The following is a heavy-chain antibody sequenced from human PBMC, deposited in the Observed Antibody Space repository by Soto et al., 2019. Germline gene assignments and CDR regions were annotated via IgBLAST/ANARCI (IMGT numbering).Heavy chain of an antibody. J-gene: IGHJ6*02. CDR2: IYPSDSDI. CDR1: GYSFSTFW. V-gene: IGHV5-51*01. D-gene: IGHD1-26*01. Sequence: GESLKISCKGSGYSFSTFWIGWVRQMSGKGLEWMGIIYPSDSDIRYSPSFQGQVTISADTSISTAYLHWSGLKASDTAIYYCARLPAQYSWSYPFAGMVVWGQGTTATVSS. CDR3: ARLPAQYSWSYPFAGMVV.